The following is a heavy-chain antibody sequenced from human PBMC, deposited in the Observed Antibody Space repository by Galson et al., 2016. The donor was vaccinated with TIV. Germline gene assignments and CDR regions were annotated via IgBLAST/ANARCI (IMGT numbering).Heavy chain of an antibody. Sequence: SETLSLTCTVSGGSISSSNWWTWVRQPPEKGLEWIGEISHSGSTNYNPSLKSRLTMSVDKSKNQFSLNLKSVTAADTAVYYCASELNSIVPTHIWGQGTMVAVSS. CDR1: GGSISSSNW. CDR3: ASELNSIVPTHI. D-gene: IGHD5-12*01. J-gene: IGHJ3*02. CDR2: ISHSGST. V-gene: IGHV4-4*02.